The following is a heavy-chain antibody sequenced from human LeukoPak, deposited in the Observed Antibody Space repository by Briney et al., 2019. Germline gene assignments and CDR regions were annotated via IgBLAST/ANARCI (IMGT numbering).Heavy chain of an antibody. CDR2: IYPGDSDT. Sequence: GESLKISCKGSGYSFTSYWIGWVRQMPGKGLEWMGIIYPGDSDTRYSPSFQGQVTISADKSISTAYLQWSSLKASDTAMYYCARVVRSTDYDYVWGSYRYSAFDIRGQGTMVTVSS. J-gene: IGHJ3*02. CDR1: GYSFTSYW. V-gene: IGHV5-51*01. CDR3: ARVVRSTDYDYVWGSYRYSAFDI. D-gene: IGHD3-16*02.